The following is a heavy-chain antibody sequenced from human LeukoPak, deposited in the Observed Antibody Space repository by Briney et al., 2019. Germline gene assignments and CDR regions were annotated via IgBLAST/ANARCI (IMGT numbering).Heavy chain of an antibody. J-gene: IGHJ2*01. Sequence: GGSLRLSCAASGFTFSSYDMHWVRHATGKGLEWVSAIGTAGDTYYPGSVKGRFTISRENAKNSLYLQMNSLRAGDTAVYYCARVVTSLWYFDLWGRGTLVTVSS. CDR2: IGTAGDT. D-gene: IGHD5-18*01. V-gene: IGHV3-13*01. CDR1: GFTFSSYD. CDR3: ARVVTSLWYFDL.